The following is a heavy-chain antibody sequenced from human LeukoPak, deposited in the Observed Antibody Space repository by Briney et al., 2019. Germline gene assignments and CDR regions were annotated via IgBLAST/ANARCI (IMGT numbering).Heavy chain of an antibody. Sequence: GGSLRLSCTASGFTFGDYAMSWFRQAPGKGLEWVSFIRGKAYGGTTEYAASVKGRFTISRDDSKSIAYLQMNSLKTEDTAVYYRVTTTGTTGDAFDIWGQGTMVTVSS. CDR1: GFTFGDYA. J-gene: IGHJ3*02. D-gene: IGHD1-1*01. CDR2: IRGKAYGGTT. CDR3: VTTTGTTGDAFDI. V-gene: IGHV3-49*03.